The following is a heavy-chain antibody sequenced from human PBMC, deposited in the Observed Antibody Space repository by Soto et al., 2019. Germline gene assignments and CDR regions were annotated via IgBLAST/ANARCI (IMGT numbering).Heavy chain of an antibody. CDR2: ISSSSSTI. CDR3: ARERGGNYDINYGMDV. J-gene: IGHJ6*02. Sequence: GGSLRLSCAASGFTFSSYSMNWVRQAPGKGLEWVSYISSSSSTIYYADSVKGRFTISRDNAKNSLYLQMNSLRDEDTAVYYCARERGGNYDINYGMDVWGQGTTVTVSS. V-gene: IGHV3-48*02. CDR1: GFTFSSYS. D-gene: IGHD3-9*01.